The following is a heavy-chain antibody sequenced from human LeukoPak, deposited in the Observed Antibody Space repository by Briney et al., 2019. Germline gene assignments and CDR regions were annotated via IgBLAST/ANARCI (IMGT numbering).Heavy chain of an antibody. CDR1: GFTFSGDS. J-gene: IGHJ4*02. V-gene: IGHV3-21*01. CDR3: TRDMRGDY. CDR2: IPSVSSYI. Sequence: AGSLTLSCAGSGFTFSGDSMNWVRQPPGEGLEWVSSIPSVSSYINYADSGKGRFTISRHNAKNSLYLQMNSLRAEDTAVYYCTRDMRGDYWGQGTLVTVSS.